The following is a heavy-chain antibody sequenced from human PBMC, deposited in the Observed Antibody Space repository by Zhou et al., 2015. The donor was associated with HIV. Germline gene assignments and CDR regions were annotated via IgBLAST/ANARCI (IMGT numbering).Heavy chain of an antibody. CDR2: ISWNSGAI. V-gene: IGHV3-9*01. J-gene: IGHJ4*02. D-gene: IGHD2-2*01. Sequence: EVQLEESGGGLVQPGRSLRLSCAASGFRFEHYAMHWVRQVPGKGLEWVSGISWNSGAIGYADSVKGRFSISRDNSKKTLFLQMNRLRVGDTAIYYCAQDRYVDAGRDDYWGRGTLVTVSS. CDR1: GFRFEHYA. CDR3: AQDRYVDAGRDDY.